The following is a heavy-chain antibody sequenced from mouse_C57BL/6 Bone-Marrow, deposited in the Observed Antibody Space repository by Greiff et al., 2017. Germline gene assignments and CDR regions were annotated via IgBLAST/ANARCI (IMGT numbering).Heavy chain of an antibody. V-gene: IGHV1-5*01. CDR2: IYPGNSDT. CDR3: TREAHYYGSFLFAY. D-gene: IGHD1-1*01. J-gene: IGHJ3*01. Sequence: EVQLQQSGTVLARPGASVKMSCKTSGYTFTSSWMHWVKQRPGQGLEWIGAIYPGNSDTSYNQKFKGKAKLTAVTSASTAYMELSSLTNEDSAVYYCTREAHYYGSFLFAYWGQGTLVTVSA. CDR1: GYTFTSSW.